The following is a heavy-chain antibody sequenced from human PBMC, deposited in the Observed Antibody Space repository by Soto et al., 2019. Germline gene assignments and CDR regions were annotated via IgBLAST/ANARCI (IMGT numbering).Heavy chain of an antibody. J-gene: IGHJ6*02. CDR3: ARDRGSSWYEVYGMDV. CDR1: GGSISSYY. Sequence: PSETLSLTCTVSGGSISSYYWSWIRQPPGKGLEWIGYIYYSGSTNYNPSLKSRVTISVDTSKNQFSLKLSSVTAADTAVYYCARDRGSSWYEVYGMDVWGQGTTVTV. V-gene: IGHV4-59*01. D-gene: IGHD6-13*01. CDR2: IYYSGST.